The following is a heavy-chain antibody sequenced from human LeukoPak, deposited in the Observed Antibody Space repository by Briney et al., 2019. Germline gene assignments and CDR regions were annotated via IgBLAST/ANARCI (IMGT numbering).Heavy chain of an antibody. J-gene: IGHJ4*02. Sequence: GGSLRLSCAASGFTFSSYWMRWVRQAPGKGLEWVANIKQDGSEKNYVDSVKGRFTISRDNAENSLYLQMNSLRAEDTAVYYCASGLELDYWGQGTLVTVSS. V-gene: IGHV3-7*03. CDR1: GFTFSSYW. CDR2: IKQDGSEK. CDR3: ASGLELDY.